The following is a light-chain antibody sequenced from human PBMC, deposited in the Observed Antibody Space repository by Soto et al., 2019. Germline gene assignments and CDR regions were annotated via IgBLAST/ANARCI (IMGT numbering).Light chain of an antibody. CDR2: GAS. CDR1: QSVTSSY. J-gene: IGKJ4*01. Sequence: EIVLTQSPGTLSLSPGERATLSCRVSQSVTSSYLAWYQQKPGQAPRLLIYGASSRATGIPDRFSGSGSGTDFTLTISRLEPQDFAMYYCHQYGSSPLTFGGGTKVEIK. V-gene: IGKV3-20*01. CDR3: HQYGSSPLT.